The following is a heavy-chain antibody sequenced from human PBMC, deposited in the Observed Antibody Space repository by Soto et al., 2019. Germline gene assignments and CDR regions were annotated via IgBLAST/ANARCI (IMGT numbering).Heavy chain of an antibody. CDR3: ARGKGSSGGYFDY. V-gene: IGHV4-61*01. CDR2: LFSSGST. Sequence: SETLSLTCNVSGGSVSGGSYYWSWIRQPPGKGLEWIGYLFSSGSTNYNRSLKSRVSVSVDTSRNQFSLKVSSVTAADTAVYYCARGKGSSGGYFDYWGRGTLVTVSS. CDR1: GGSVSGGSYY. D-gene: IGHD3-22*01. J-gene: IGHJ4*02.